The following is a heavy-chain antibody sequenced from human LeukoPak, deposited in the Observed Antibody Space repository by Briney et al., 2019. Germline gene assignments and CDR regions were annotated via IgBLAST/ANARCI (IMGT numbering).Heavy chain of an antibody. CDR3: AKFGTSGAKPTLYYYYYGMDV. V-gene: IGHV3-23*01. J-gene: IGHJ6*02. D-gene: IGHD2-2*01. Sequence: GRSLRLSCAASGFTFSSYGMHWVRQAPGKGLEWVSAISGSGGSTYYADSVKGRFTISRDNSKNTLYLQMNSLRAEDTAVYYCAKFGTSGAKPTLYYYYYGMDVWGQGTTVTVSS. CDR2: ISGSGGST. CDR1: GFTFSSYG.